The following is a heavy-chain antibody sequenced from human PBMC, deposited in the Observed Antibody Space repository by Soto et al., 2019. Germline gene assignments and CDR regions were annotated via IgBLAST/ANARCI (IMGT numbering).Heavy chain of an antibody. CDR1: GFTFTGYY. CDR3: ATPTAGYYYGMDV. V-gene: IGHV1-2*02. CDR2: INPNSGGT. Sequence: VQLVESGGGLVQPGGSLRLSCAASGFTFTGYYMHWVRQAPGQGLEWMGWINPNSGGTNYAQKFQGRVTMTRDTSISTAYMELSRLRSDDTAVYYCATPTAGYYYGMDVWGQGTTVTVSS. J-gene: IGHJ6*02.